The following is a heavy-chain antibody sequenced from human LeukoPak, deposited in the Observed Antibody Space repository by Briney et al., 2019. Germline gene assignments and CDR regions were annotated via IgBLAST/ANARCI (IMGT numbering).Heavy chain of an antibody. CDR2: ISYDATQK. CDR3: ARAPSAAWHNFDY. CDR1: GFPFSDYT. V-gene: IGHV3-30*04. Sequence: GGSLRLSCTASGFPFSDYTMHWLRQAPGKGLEWGAVISYDATQKYYVDSVQGRFTISRDNSRNTLYLQMNSLRPEDTAFYFCARAPSAAWHNFDYWGQGTLVTVSS. D-gene: IGHD1-26*01. J-gene: IGHJ4*01.